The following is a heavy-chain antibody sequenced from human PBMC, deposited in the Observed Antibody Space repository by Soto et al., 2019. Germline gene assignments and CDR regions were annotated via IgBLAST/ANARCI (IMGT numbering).Heavy chain of an antibody. V-gene: IGHV1-8*01. D-gene: IGHD3-22*01. CDR2: MNPNSGNT. CDR3: ARVPPRTYYYDIDDY. J-gene: IGHJ4*02. Sequence: GASVKVSFKASGYTFTSYDINWLRQATGQGLEWMGWMNPNSGNTGYAQKFQGRVTMTRNTSISTAYMELSSLRSEDTAVYYCARVPPRTYYYDIDDYWGQGTLVTVSS. CDR1: GYTFTSYD.